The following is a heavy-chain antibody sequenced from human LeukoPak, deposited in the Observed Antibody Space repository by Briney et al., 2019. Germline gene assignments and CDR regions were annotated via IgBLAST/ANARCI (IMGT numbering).Heavy chain of an antibody. J-gene: IGHJ6*03. CDR1: GFTFSDYY. CDR3: AKDYAGGWPKRGMDV. V-gene: IGHV3-23*01. D-gene: IGHD3-16*01. Sequence: GGSLRLSCAASGFTFSDYYMSWVRQAPGKGLEWVSAISGSGGGTFYADSVRGRFTISRGNSKNTVYLQMNSLRAEDTAVYYCAKDYAGGWPKRGMDVWGKGATVTVSS. CDR2: ISGSGGGT.